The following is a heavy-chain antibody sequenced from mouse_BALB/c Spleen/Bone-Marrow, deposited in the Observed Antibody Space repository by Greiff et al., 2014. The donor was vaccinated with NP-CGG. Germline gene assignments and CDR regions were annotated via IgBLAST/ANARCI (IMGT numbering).Heavy chain of an antibody. CDR1: GSSITSGYS. V-gene: IGHV3-1*02. J-gene: IGHJ4*01. CDR3: ARFAGTPYTMDY. CDR2: IHYGGTT. D-gene: IGHD4-1*01. Sequence: EVKVEESGPDLVKPSQSLSLTCTVTGSSITSGYSWHWIRQFPGNKLEWMGYIHYGGTTVYNPSLKSRISITRDTSNNQFSLQLNSVTTEDTATYYCARFAGTPYTMDYWGQGTSVTVSS.